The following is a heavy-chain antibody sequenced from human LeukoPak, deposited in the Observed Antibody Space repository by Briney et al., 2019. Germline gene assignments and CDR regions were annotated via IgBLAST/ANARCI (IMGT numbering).Heavy chain of an antibody. D-gene: IGHD2-2*01. J-gene: IGHJ5*02. CDR3: ATARRLEGYCSSITCLVPYNWLDP. V-gene: IGHV1-46*01. CDR2: INPSCGST. CDR1: GYTFTSHY. Sequence: ASVKVSCKASGYTFTSHYMHWVRQAPGQGLEWMGIINPSCGSTSYAQKFQGRVTMTRDTSTSTVYMELRSLRSEDTAVYYCATARRLEGYCSSITCLVPYNWLDPWGQGTLVTVSS.